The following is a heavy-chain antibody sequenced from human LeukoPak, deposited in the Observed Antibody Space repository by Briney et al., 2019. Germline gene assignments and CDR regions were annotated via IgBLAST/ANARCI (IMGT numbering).Heavy chain of an antibody. CDR2: IYSSGST. V-gene: IGHV4-59*01. J-gene: IGHJ3*02. Sequence: SETLSLTCTVSGASISSYYWSWIRQPPGKGLEWIGYIYSSGSTNYNPSLKSRVTISIDTSKNQFSPKLSSVTAADTAVYYCARDGVFAIWGQGKMVTVSS. CDR3: ARDGVFAI. CDR1: GASISSYY. D-gene: IGHD3-10*01.